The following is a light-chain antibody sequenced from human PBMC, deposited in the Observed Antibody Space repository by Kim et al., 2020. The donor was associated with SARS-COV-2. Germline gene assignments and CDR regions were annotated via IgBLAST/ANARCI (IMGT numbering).Light chain of an antibody. CDR1: QDISNY. Sequence: DIQMTQSPSSLSASVGDRVTITCQASQDISNYLNWYHQKPGKAPKLLIYDTSNLEAGVPSRFSGSGFGTDFTFTISSLQPEDIATYYCQQYDSLPLTFGGGTKVDIK. V-gene: IGKV1-33*01. CDR3: QQYDSLPLT. CDR2: DTS. J-gene: IGKJ4*01.